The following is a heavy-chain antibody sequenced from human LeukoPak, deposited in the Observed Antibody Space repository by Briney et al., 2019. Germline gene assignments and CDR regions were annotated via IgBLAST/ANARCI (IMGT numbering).Heavy chain of an antibody. CDR3: ARDSRHSQCAFDI. D-gene: IGHD2-2*01. J-gene: IGHJ3*02. CDR2: INSDGSST. CDR1: GFTFSSYW. V-gene: IGHV3-74*01. Sequence: GGSLRLSCAASGFTFSSYWMHWVRQAPGKGLVWVSRINSDGSSTSYADSVKGRFTISRDNAKNSLYLQMNSLRAEDTAVYYCARDSRHSQCAFDIWGQGTMVTVSS.